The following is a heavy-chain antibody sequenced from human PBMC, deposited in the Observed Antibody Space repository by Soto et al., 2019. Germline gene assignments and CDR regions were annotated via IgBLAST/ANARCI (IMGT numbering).Heavy chain of an antibody. Sequence: ASVKVSCKASGYTFTSYGISWVRQAPGQGLEWMGWISAYNGNTNYAQKFQGRVTITTDTSTSTAYMELSSLRPEDTAVYYCAREGLVLVPTTVNSDYYYYAMDVWGQGTTVTVSS. D-gene: IGHD4-17*01. V-gene: IGHV1-18*01. J-gene: IGHJ6*02. CDR3: AREGLVLVPTTVNSDYYYYAMDV. CDR1: GYTFTSYG. CDR2: ISAYNGNT.